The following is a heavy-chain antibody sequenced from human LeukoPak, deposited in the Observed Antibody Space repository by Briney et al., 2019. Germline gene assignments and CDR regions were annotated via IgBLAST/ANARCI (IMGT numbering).Heavy chain of an antibody. V-gene: IGHV3-30*04. CDR1: GFTFSSYA. CDR2: ISYDGSNK. D-gene: IGHD3-22*01. J-gene: IGHJ4*02. CDR3: AVLTYYYDSSFDY. Sequence: GGSLRLSCAASGFTFSSYAMHWVRQAPGKGLEWVAVISYDGSNKYYADSVKGRFTISRDNSKNTLYLQMNSLRAKDTAVYYCAVLTYYYDSSFDYWGQGTLVTVSS.